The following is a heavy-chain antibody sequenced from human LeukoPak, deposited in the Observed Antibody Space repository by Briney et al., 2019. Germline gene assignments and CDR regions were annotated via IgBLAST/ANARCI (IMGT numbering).Heavy chain of an antibody. D-gene: IGHD2-2*01. J-gene: IGHJ4*02. CDR1: GFTFSSYE. CDR3: ARGPLPAAPTFFDY. V-gene: IGHV3-48*03. CDR2: ISSSGTTI. Sequence: PGGSLRLSCAASGFTFSSYEMNWVRQAPGKGLEWVSYISSSGTTIYHADSVKGRFTMSRDNAKNSLYLQMNSLRAEDTAVYYCARGPLPAAPTFFDYWGQGTLVTVSS.